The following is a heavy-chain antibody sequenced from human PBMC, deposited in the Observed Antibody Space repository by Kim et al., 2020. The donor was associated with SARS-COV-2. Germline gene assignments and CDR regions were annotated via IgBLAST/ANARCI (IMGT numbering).Heavy chain of an antibody. CDR3: AKDALGGLRYFDWLST. D-gene: IGHD3-9*01. Sequence: DPVRGRLPIARDSSKNTLYLQMNSLRAEDTAVYYCAKDALGGLRYFDWLSTWGQGTLVTVSS. J-gene: IGHJ5*02. V-gene: IGHV3-33*06.